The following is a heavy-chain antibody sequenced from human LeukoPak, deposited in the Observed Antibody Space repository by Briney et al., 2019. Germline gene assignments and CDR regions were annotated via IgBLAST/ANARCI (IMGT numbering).Heavy chain of an antibody. CDR2: IYNSGST. D-gene: IGHD5-18*01. V-gene: IGHV4-30-4*07. CDR1: GGSISRGGYS. Sequence: SETLSLTCAVSGGSISRGGYSWSWIRQPPGKGLEWIGYIYNSGSTYYNPSLKSRVTISVDTSKNQFSLKLSSLTAADTAVYYCAREGYSYGRAFDYWGQGTLVTVSS. J-gene: IGHJ4*02. CDR3: AREGYSYGRAFDY.